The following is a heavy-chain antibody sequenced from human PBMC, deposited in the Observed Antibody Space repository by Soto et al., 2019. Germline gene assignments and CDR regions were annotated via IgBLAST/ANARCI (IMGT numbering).Heavy chain of an antibody. CDR2: ISPNSGNI. CDR1: GYTFTRNG. D-gene: IGHD3-16*02. V-gene: IGHV1-18*01. J-gene: IGHJ6*02. CDR3: VKDSDRNTWRSRDV. Sequence: ASVKVSCKTSGYTFTRNGISWVRQAPGQGLEWMGWISPNSGNIKYAQKLQGRVIMTTDTSTSTAYMELRSLRSDDTAVYYCVKDSDRNTWRSRDVWGPGNTVTVSS.